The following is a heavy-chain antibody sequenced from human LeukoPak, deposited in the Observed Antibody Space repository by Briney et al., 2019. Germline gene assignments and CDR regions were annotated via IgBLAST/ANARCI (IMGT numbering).Heavy chain of an antibody. CDR3: ARKSGKGDYFDY. V-gene: IGHV5-51*01. J-gene: IGHJ4*02. CDR2: IYPGDSNT. D-gene: IGHD3-10*01. Sequence: LGESLKISCKGSGYSFTNCWIGWVRQMPGKGLEWMGIIYPGDSNTRYSPSFQGQVTISADKSFSTAYLQSSSLKASDTAMYYCARKSGKGDYFDYWGQGTQVTVSS. CDR1: GYSFTNCW.